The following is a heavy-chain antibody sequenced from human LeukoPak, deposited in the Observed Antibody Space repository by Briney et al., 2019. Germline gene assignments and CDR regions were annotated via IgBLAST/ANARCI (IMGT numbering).Heavy chain of an antibody. Sequence: GGSLRLSCAASGFTFSSYSMNWVRRAPGKGLEWVSSISGSSSYIYYADSVKGRFTISRHNAKNSLYLQMNSLRAEDTAVYYCARDQIKYCSGGSCLHMDVWGKGTTVTASS. V-gene: IGHV3-21*01. CDR3: ARDQIKYCSGGSCLHMDV. J-gene: IGHJ6*03. D-gene: IGHD2-15*01. CDR1: GFTFSSYS. CDR2: ISGSSSYI.